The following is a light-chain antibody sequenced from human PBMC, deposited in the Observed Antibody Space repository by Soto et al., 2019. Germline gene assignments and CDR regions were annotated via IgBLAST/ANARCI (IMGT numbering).Light chain of an antibody. CDR1: QSLSNY. J-gene: IGKJ1*01. Sequence: EVVLTQSPATLSLSPGETATLSCRASQSLSNYLAWYQHKPGQAPRLLIYDASNRAPGIPARFRGSGSGTVFTLTISSLEPEDSAVYYCQQRGNWPLWTFGQGTKVEIK. V-gene: IGKV3-11*01. CDR3: QQRGNWPLWT. CDR2: DAS.